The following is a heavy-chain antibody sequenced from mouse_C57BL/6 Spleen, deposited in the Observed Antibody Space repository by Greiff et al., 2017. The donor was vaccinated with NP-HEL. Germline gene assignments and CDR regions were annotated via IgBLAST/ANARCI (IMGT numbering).Heavy chain of an antibody. CDR3: AKGNYGHYAMDY. J-gene: IGHJ4*01. CDR2: IWSGGST. Sequence: VKLMESGPGLVQPSQSLSITCTVSGFSLTSYGVHWVRQPPGKGLEWLGVIWSGGSTDYNAAFISRLSISKDNSKSQVFFKMNSLQADDTAIYYCAKGNYGHYAMDYWGQGTSVTVSS. V-gene: IGHV2-4*01. D-gene: IGHD1-1*01. CDR1: GFSLTSYG.